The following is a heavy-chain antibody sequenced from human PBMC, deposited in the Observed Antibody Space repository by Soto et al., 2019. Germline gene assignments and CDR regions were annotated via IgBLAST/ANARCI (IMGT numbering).Heavy chain of an antibody. CDR1: GYSFTDYY. Sequence: ASVKVSCKASGYSFTDYYIHWVRQAPGQGLEWMGWISPNSGGTRYAQKFQDYVTMTRDTSISTAYMELSRLRSDDTAIYYCATENCSGSFCYGSYDYWG. V-gene: IGHV1-2*04. CDR3: ATENCSGSFCYGSYDY. D-gene: IGHD2-15*01. CDR2: ISPNSGGT. J-gene: IGHJ4*01.